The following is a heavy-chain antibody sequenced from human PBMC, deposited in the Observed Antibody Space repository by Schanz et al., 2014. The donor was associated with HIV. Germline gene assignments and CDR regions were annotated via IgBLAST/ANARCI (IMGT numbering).Heavy chain of an antibody. V-gene: IGHV1-69*06. CDR2: IIPLFGTS. Sequence: QVQLVQSGAEVKKPGSSVKVFCRASGGTFINYAFSWVRQAPGQGLEWMGGIIPLFGTSNYAQKFQGRVTMTRDTSTSIVYMELSSLRSEDTAVYFCARECRGCGYPSGRAYFDYWGQGTLVTVAS. D-gene: IGHD5-12*01. CDR1: GGTFINYA. CDR3: ARECRGCGYPSGRAYFDY. J-gene: IGHJ4*02.